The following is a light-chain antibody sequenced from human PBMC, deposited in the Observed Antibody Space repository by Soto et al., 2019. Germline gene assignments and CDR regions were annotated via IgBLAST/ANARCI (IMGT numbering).Light chain of an antibody. J-gene: IGKJ5*01. Sequence: DIQMTQSPSTLSASVGDRVTITCRASQSISGYLAWYQQKPGKAHNLLIYQASTLQSGVPSRFSGSGFGTEFTLTISSLHPDDFATYSCQQYLRYPLTFGQGTRLEIK. V-gene: IGKV1-5*03. CDR1: QSISGY. CDR3: QQYLRYPLT. CDR2: QAS.